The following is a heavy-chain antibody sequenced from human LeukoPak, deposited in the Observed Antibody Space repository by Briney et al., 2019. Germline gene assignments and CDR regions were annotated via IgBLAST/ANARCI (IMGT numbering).Heavy chain of an antibody. CDR1: GFTFSSYG. J-gene: IGHJ4*02. CDR2: IWYDGSNK. CDR3: ARDELGYCSSTSCYPFDY. Sequence: PGGSLRLSCAASGFTFSSYGMHWVRQAPGRGLEWVAVIWYDGSNKYYADSVKGRFTISRDNSKNTFYLQMNSLRAEDTAVYYCARDELGYCSSTSCYPFDYWGQGTLVTVSS. D-gene: IGHD2-2*01. V-gene: IGHV3-33*01.